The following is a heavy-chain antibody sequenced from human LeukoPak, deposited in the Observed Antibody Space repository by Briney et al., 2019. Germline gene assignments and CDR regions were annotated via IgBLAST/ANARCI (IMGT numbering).Heavy chain of an antibody. J-gene: IGHJ6*03. D-gene: IGHD1-14*01. CDR3: ARDRARRLRCEYYYYMDV. V-gene: IGHV3-66*02. CDR1: GFTLSSNY. CDR2: IYSGGST. Sequence: PGGSLTLSCPASGFTLSSNYTSWVRQAPGKGLEWVAVIYSGGSTYYAESVKGRFTISRDNSKNTLYLQMNSLRAEDTAVYYCARDRARRLRCEYYYYMDVWGKGTTVTASS.